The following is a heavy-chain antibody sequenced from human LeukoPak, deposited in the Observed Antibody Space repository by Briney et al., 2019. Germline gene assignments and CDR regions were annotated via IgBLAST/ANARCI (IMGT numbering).Heavy chain of an antibody. CDR3: ARHVGSYYDFWSGYSEVTPKYMDV. V-gene: IGHV3-7*01. Sequence: GGSLRLSCAASGFTFSSYWMSWVRRAPGKGLEWVAIIKQDGSEKYYVDSVKGRFTISRDNAKNSLYLQMNSLRAEDTAVYYCARHVGSYYDFWSGYSEVTPKYMDVRGKGTTVTVFS. CDR1: GFTFSSYW. D-gene: IGHD3-3*01. J-gene: IGHJ6*03. CDR2: IKQDGSEK.